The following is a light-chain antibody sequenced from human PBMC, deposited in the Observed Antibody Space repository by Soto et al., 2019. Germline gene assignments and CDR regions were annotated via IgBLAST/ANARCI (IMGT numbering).Light chain of an antibody. CDR3: QQDGSAPT. CDR2: DAS. J-gene: IGKJ1*01. CDR1: QSVSSSY. Sequence: EIVLTQSPGTLSLSPGERATLSCRSSQSVSSSYLAWYQQKPGQAPRLLIYDASSRATGIPDRFSGSGYGTAFALTSTRLEPEDFGVYYCQQDGSAPTFGQGTKVEIK. V-gene: IGKV3-20*01.